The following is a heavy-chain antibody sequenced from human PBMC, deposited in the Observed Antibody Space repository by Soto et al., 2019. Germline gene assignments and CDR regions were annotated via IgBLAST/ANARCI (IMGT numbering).Heavy chain of an antibody. CDR1: GFTFSSYA. CDR2: ISDDGSNK. CDR3: ARDKRDLRFLEWSYYFDY. Sequence: QVQLVESGGGVVQPGRSLRLSCAACGFTFSSYAMHWVRQAPSKRLEWVAVISDDGSNKYYADSVKGRFTISGDNSKNTLYLQMNSLRAKDTAVYYCARDKRDLRFLEWSYYFDYWGQGTLVTLSS. V-gene: IGHV3-30-3*01. J-gene: IGHJ4*02. D-gene: IGHD3-3*01.